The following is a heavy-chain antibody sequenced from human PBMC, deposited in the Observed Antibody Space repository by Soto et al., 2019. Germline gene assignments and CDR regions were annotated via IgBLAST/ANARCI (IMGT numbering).Heavy chain of an antibody. CDR3: ARAMVRGVPTKYGMDV. CDR2: INPNSGGT. J-gene: IGHJ6*02. V-gene: IGHV1-2*04. CDR1: GYTFTGYY. Sequence: ASVKASCKSSGYTFTGYYMHCVRQAPEQGLEWMGWINPNSGGTNYAQKFQGWVTMTRDTSISTAYMELSRLRSDDTAVYYCARAMVRGVPTKYGMDVWGQGTTVTVSS. D-gene: IGHD3-10*01.